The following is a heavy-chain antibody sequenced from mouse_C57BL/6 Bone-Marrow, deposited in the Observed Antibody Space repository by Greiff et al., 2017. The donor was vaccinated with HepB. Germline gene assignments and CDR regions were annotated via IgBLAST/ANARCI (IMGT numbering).Heavy chain of an antibody. CDR2: IDPSDSYT. V-gene: IGHV1-50*01. J-gene: IGHJ2*01. D-gene: IGHD2-5*01. CDR1: GYTFTSYW. CDR3: ARRVGYSNPFYFDY. Sequence: VQLQQPGAELVKPGASVKLSCKASGYTFTSYWMQWVKQRPGQGLEWIGEIDPSDSYTNYKQKFKGKVTLTVDTTSSTDYMQLSSLTSEDSAVYYCARRVGYSNPFYFDYWGKGTTLTVSS.